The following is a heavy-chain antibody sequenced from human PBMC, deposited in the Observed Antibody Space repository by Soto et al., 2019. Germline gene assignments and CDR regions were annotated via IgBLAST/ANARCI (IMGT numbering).Heavy chain of an antibody. D-gene: IGHD6-13*01. Sequence: TLSLTCPRSGGSLSSSMYYLGWVRPPPGKGLEWIGSIYYSGSTYYNPSLKSRVTISVDTSKNQFSLKLSSVTAADTAVYYCARRIVSSSWYYYYYGMDVWGQGTTVTVSS. J-gene: IGHJ6*02. CDR3: ARRIVSSSWYYYYYGMDV. CDR1: GGSLSSSMYY. V-gene: IGHV4-39*01. CDR2: IYYSGST.